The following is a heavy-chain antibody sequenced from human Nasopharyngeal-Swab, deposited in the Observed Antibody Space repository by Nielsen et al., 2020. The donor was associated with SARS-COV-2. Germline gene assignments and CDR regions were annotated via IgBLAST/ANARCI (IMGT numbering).Heavy chain of an antibody. Sequence: SETLSLTCTVSGGSISSGGYYWSWIRQHPGKGLEWIGYIYYSGSTYYNPSLKSRVTISVDTSKNQFSLKLSSVTAADTAVYYCARGHTIFGVVSHAFDIWGQGTMVTVSS. D-gene: IGHD3-3*01. CDR1: GGSISSGGYY. CDR2: IYYSGST. CDR3: ARGHTIFGVVSHAFDI. J-gene: IGHJ3*02. V-gene: IGHV4-31*03.